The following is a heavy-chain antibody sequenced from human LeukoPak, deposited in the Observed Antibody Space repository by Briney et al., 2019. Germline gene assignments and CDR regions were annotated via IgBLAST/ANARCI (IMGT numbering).Heavy chain of an antibody. J-gene: IGHJ4*02. CDR1: GYTFTNYY. V-gene: IGHV1-46*01. CDR3: ARVEDYDSSGYVFDY. Sequence: ASVKVSCKASGYTFTNYYMHWVRQAPGQGLEWMGIINPSGGSTSFTQKFQGRVTMTRDMSTSTVYMELSSLRSEDTAVYYCARVEDYDSSGYVFDYWGQGTLVTVSS. CDR2: INPSGGST. D-gene: IGHD3-22*01.